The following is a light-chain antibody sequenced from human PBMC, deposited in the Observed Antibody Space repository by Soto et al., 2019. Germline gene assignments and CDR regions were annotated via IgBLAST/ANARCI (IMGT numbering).Light chain of an antibody. Sequence: QSALTQPASVSGSPGQSATISCTGASSDVGGYNYVSWYQQHPGKAPQLMIKESTDRSSGVSNRFSGCKTGKTASVNISGRQDEDEADYYCSSYKSSSTLVVGTGTEVGVL. V-gene: IGLV2-14*01. CDR2: EST. J-gene: IGLJ1*01. CDR3: SSYKSSSTLV. CDR1: SSDVGGYNY.